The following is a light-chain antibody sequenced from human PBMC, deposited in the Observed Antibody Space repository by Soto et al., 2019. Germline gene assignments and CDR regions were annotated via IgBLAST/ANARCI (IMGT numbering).Light chain of an antibody. J-gene: IGLJ2*01. CDR2: DVT. V-gene: IGLV2-14*01. CDR3: SSYTSTSAVV. CDR1: SSDVGGYNY. Sequence: QSALTQPASVSGSPGQWITISCTGTSSDVGGYNYVSWYQQHPGKAPKLMIYDVTNRPSGVSYRFSGSKSGNTASLTISGLQAEDEADYYCSSYTSTSAVVFGGGTQLTVL.